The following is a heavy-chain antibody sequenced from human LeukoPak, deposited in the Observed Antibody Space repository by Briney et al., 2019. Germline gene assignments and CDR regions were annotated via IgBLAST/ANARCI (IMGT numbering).Heavy chain of an antibody. CDR2: IIPIFGTA. CDR3: ASLYCSGGSCYSGWYYFDY. D-gene: IGHD2-15*01. V-gene: IGHV1-69*13. Sequence: GASVKVSCKASGDTFSSYAISWVRQAPGQGLEWMGGIIPIFGTANYAQKFQGRVTITADESTSTAYMELSSLRSEDTALYYCASLYCSGGSCYSGWYYFDYWGQGTLITVSS. CDR1: GDTFSSYA. J-gene: IGHJ4*02.